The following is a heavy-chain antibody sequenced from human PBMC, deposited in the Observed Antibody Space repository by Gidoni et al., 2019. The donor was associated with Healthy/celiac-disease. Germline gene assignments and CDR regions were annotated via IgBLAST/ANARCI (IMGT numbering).Heavy chain of an antibody. CDR2: ISSNGGST. V-gene: IGHV3-64D*08. CDR1: GFTFSSYA. J-gene: IGHJ4*02. Sequence: EVQLVESGGGLVQPGGSLRLSCSASGFTFSSYAMHWVPQAPGKGLEYVSAISSNGGSTYDADSVKGRFTISRDNSKNTLDLQMSSLRAEDTAVYYCVKDQGVVGATGYFDYWGQGTLVTVSS. CDR3: VKDQGVVGATGYFDY. D-gene: IGHD1-26*01.